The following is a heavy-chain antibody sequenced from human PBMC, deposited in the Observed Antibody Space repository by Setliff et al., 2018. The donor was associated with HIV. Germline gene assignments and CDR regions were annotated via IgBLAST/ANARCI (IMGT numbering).Heavy chain of an antibody. J-gene: IGHJ6*02. CDR1: GGAISGSGYY. D-gene: IGHD5-12*01. V-gene: IGHV4-39*07. CDR3: AREIWGQVAHVPYGMDV. CDR2: FYTSGST. Sequence: PETLSLTCSVSGGAISGSGYYWSWIRQPPGKALEWIGRFYTSGSTNYNPSLKSRVTMSVDTSKNQFSLKVRYVTAADTAIYYCAREIWGQVAHVPYGMDVWGQGTTVTVSS.